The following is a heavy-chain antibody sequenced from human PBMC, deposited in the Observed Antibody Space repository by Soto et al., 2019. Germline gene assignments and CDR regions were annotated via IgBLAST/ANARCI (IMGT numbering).Heavy chain of an antibody. J-gene: IGHJ4*02. D-gene: IGHD6-19*01. CDR1: GFIFSSYW. V-gene: IGHV3-7*01. Sequence: EVQLVESGGGVVQPGESLRLSCVASGFIFSSYWMTWVRQVPGKGLEWVANIRHDGSEKYYAESVKGRFTISRDNAKNSLYLQRNNLGADDTAVYYCAREGEPYSSGCGICGALDYWGQGNLVTVSS. CDR3: AREGEPYSSGCGICGALDY. CDR2: IRHDGSEK.